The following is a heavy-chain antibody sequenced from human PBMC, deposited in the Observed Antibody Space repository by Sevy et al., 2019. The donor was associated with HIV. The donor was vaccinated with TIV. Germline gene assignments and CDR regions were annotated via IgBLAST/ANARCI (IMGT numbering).Heavy chain of an antibody. CDR2: ISSDGN. CDR1: GFTFSRFG. Sequence: GGSLRLSCAASGFTFSRFGMNWVRQAPGKGLEWVARISSDGNDYTESVKGRLTISSDNSKNTLHLQMNSLKTEDTAIYYCAKGKYHVDYWGHGTLVTVSS. V-gene: IGHV3-30*18. CDR3: AKGKYHVDY. J-gene: IGHJ4*01.